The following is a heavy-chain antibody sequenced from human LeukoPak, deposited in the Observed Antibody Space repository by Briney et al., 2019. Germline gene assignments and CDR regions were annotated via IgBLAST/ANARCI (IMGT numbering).Heavy chain of an antibody. CDR1: GFTFSSYS. CDR3: AKDEDSSSLAADY. CDR2: ISSSSSTI. Sequence: GGSLRLSCAASGFTFSSYSMNWVRQAPGKGLEWVSYISSSSSTIYYADSVKGRFTISRDNAKNSLYLQMGSLRAEDTALYYCAKDEDSSSLAADYWGQGTLVTVSS. J-gene: IGHJ4*02. V-gene: IGHV3-48*04. D-gene: IGHD6-13*01.